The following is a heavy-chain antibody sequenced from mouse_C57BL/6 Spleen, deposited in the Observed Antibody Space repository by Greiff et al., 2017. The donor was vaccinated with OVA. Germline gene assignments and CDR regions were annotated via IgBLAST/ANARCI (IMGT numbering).Heavy chain of an antibody. V-gene: IGHV1-15*01. CDR2: IDPETGGT. CDR1: GYTFTDYE. J-gene: IGHJ2*01. D-gene: IGHD1-1*01. Sequence: QVQLQQSGAELVRPGASVTLSCKASGYTFTDYEMHWVKQTPVHGLEWIGAIDPETGGTAYNQKFKGKVILTADKSPSTAYMELRRLTSEDSAIYYCTRNGYYYGSSYNFDYWGQGTTLTVSS. CDR3: TRNGYYYGSSYNFDY.